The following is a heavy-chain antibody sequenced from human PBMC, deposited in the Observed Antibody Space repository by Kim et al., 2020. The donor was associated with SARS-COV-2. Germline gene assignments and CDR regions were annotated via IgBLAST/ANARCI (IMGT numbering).Heavy chain of an antibody. V-gene: IGHV3-21*01. D-gene: IGHD5-12*01. Sequence: GGSLRLSCAASGFTFSSYTMNWVRQAPGKGLEWVSAISSDRSYIYYADSVKGRFTISRDNVKNSLYLQMNSLRAEDTAVYYCARNFVERVATVPVEAFD. J-gene: IGHJ3*02. CDR3: ARNFVERVATVPVEAFD. CDR2: ISSDRSYI. CDR1: GFTFSSYT.